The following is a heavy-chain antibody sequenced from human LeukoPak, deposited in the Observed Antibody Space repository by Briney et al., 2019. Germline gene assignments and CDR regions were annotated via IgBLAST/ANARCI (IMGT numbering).Heavy chain of an antibody. CDR3: ARSYYGSGSPPFDY. CDR1: GGTFSSYA. Sequence: ASVKVSCKASGGTFSSYAISWVRQATGQGLEWMGWMNPNSGNTGYAQKFQGRVTITRNTSISTAYMELSSLRSEDTAVYYCARSYYGSGSPPFDYWGQGTLVTVSS. D-gene: IGHD3-10*01. J-gene: IGHJ4*02. V-gene: IGHV1-8*03. CDR2: MNPNSGNT.